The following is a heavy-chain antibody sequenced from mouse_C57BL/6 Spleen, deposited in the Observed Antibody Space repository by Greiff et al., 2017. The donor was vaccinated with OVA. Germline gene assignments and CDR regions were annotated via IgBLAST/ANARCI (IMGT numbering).Heavy chain of an antibody. D-gene: IGHD1-1*01. CDR3: ARSPYYYGSSGAMDY. Sequence: VQLQQPGAELVRPGSSVKLSCKASGYTFTSYWMHWVKQRPIQGLEWIGNIDPSDSETHYNQKFKDKATLTVDKSSSTAYMQLSSLTSEDSAVYYCARSPYYYGSSGAMDYGGRGTSVTVSS. V-gene: IGHV1-52*01. CDR1: GYTFTSYW. J-gene: IGHJ4*01. CDR2: IDPSDSET.